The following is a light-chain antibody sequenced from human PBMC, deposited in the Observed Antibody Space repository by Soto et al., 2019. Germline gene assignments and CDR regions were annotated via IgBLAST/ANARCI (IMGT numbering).Light chain of an antibody. CDR3: QTYDSSLSGLYV. J-gene: IGLJ1*01. CDR2: GNT. Sequence: QSALTQPPSISGAPGQRVTISCTGSSSNIGAGSDVHWYHQLPGTAPKLLIYGNTNRPSGVPDRFSGSKSGTSASLAIAGLQTEDEGDYYCQTYDSSLSGLYVFANGIKVIVL. V-gene: IGLV1-40*01. CDR1: SSNIGAGSD.